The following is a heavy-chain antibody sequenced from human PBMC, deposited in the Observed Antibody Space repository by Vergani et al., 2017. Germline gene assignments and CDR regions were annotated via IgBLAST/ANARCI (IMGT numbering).Heavy chain of an antibody. D-gene: IGHD5-12*01. V-gene: IGHV3-49*03. CDR3: VKDASFRGFDSAYFES. CDR2: IRSKAYGGTT. J-gene: IGHJ4*02. Sequence: EVQLVESGGGLVQPGRSLRLSCTASGFTFGDYAMSWFRQAPGKGLEWVGFIRSKAYGGTTEYAASVKGRFTISRDNVKNSLYLHMNGLTSEDRALYYCVKDASFRGFDSAYFESWGQGTQVIVSS. CDR1: GFTFGDYA.